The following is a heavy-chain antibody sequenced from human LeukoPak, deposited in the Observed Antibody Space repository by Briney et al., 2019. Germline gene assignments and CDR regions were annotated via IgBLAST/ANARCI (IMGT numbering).Heavy chain of an antibody. D-gene: IGHD6-13*01. CDR3: VRDMYTRSGDDF. CDR1: GFTFSSYA. J-gene: IGHJ4*02. CDR2: ISYDGSNK. V-gene: IGHV3-30-3*01. Sequence: PGRSLRLSCAASGFTFSSYAMHWVRQAPGKGLEWVAVISYDGSNKYYADSVKGRFTTSRDNAKNTLYLQMKSLRAEDTAVYYCVRDMYTRSGDDFWGPGSLVTVSS.